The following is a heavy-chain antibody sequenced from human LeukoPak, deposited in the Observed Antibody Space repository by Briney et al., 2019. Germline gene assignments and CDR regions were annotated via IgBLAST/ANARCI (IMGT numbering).Heavy chain of an antibody. CDR2: INAGNGNT. D-gene: IGHD6-13*01. CDR1: GYTFTSYA. Sequence: ASVKVSCKASGYTFTSYAMHWVRQAPGQRLEWMGWINAGNGNTKYSQEFQGRVTITRDTSASTAYMELSSLRSEDMAVYFCARDWHSSIWDYYFDYWGQGTLVTVSS. V-gene: IGHV1-3*03. CDR3: ARDWHSSIWDYYFDY. J-gene: IGHJ4*02.